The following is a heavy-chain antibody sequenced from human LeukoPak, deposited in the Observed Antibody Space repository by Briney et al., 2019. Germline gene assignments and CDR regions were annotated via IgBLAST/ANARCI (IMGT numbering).Heavy chain of an antibody. CDR2: IYYSGST. CDR1: VASITSSSNY. D-gene: IGHD3-3*01. J-gene: IGHJ5*02. V-gene: IGHV4-39*01. CDR3: ARHSGLRSPFDP. Sequence: PSETLSLPCTASVASITSSSNYWGWIRHPPPRGLEWIGSIYYSGSTYYNPSLKSRITISVDMSKNQFSLKLSSVTAADTALYYCARHSGLRSPFDPWGQGTLVTVTS.